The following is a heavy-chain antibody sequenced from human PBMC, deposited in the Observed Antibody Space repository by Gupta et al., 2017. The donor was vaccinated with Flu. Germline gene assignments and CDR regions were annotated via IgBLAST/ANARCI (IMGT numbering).Heavy chain of an antibody. Sequence: QVQLQQWGAGLFKPSETLSLTCAVYSGSFSGYYWSWIRQPPGTGLEWIGEIDHSGRTNYNPPFKSRVTTSVDTSKYQFFLKLTSVTAAETAVYYCARGHGVEAAGFRYFDLWCRGTLVIVSS. CDR1: SGSFSGYY. J-gene: IGHJ2*01. CDR2: IDHSGRT. V-gene: IGHV4-34*01. D-gene: IGHD6-13*01. CDR3: ARGHGVEAAGFRYFDL.